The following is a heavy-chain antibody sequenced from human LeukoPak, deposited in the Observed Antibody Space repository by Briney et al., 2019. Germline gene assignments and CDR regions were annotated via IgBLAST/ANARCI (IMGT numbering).Heavy chain of an antibody. CDR2: IYYSGST. Sequence: SETLSLTCTVSGGSISSSSYYWGWIRQPPGKGLEWIGSIYYSGSTYYNPSLKSRVTISVDTSKNQFSLKLSSVTAADTAVYYCAREKQWPISYGMDVWGQGTTVTVSS. CDR3: AREKQWPISYGMDV. V-gene: IGHV4-39*02. D-gene: IGHD6-19*01. CDR1: GGSISSSSYY. J-gene: IGHJ6*02.